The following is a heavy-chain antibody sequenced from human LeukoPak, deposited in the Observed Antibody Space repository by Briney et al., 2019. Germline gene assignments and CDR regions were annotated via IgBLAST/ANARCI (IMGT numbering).Heavy chain of an antibody. V-gene: IGHV1-69*05. Sequence: ASVKVSCKSSGYTFTGYYMHWVRQAPGQGLEWMGGIIPIFGTANYAQKFQGRVTITTDESTSTAYMELSSLRSEDTAVYYCARVRDGDYDSYFQHWGQGTLVTVSS. CDR2: IIPIFGTA. D-gene: IGHD4-17*01. CDR1: GYTFTGYY. CDR3: ARVRDGDYDSYFQH. J-gene: IGHJ1*01.